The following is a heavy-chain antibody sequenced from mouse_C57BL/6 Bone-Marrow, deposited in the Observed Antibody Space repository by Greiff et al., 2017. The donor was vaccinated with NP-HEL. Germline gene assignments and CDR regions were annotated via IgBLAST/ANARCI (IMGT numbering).Heavy chain of an antibody. V-gene: IGHV5-17*01. CDR3: ARSYYYAMDY. CDR2: ISSGSSTI. Sequence: EVKLMESGGGLVKPGGSLKLSCAASGFTFSDYGMHWVRQAPEKGLEWVAYISSGSSTIYYADTVKGRFTISRDNAKNTLFLQMTSLRSEDTAMYYCARSYYYAMDYWGQGPSVTVSS. CDR1: GFTFSDYG. J-gene: IGHJ4*01.